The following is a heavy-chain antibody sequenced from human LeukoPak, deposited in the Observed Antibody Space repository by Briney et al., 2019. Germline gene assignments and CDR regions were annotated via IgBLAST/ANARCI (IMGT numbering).Heavy chain of an antibody. CDR2: IKQDGSEK. D-gene: IGHD1-26*01. Sequence: GGSLRLSCAASGFTFSRHWMTWVRQAPGEGLEWVANIKQDGSEKYYVDSVKGRFTISRDNSKNTLYLQMNSLRAEDTAVYYCAKDVVRGSYLADAFDIWGQGTMVTVSS. CDR3: AKDVVRGSYLADAFDI. CDR1: GFTFSRHW. J-gene: IGHJ3*02. V-gene: IGHV3-7*03.